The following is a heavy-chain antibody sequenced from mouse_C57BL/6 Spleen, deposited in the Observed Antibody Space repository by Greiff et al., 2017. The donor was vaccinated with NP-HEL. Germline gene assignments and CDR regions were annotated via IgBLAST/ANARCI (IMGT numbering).Heavy chain of an antibody. CDR3: TRDDSNYETY. V-gene: IGHV5-9-1*02. J-gene: IGHJ3*01. CDR2: ISPGGDCT. CDR1: GFTFSSYA. D-gene: IGHD2-5*01. Sequence: EVQVLQSGAGLVKPGGSLKLSCAASGFTFSSYAMSWVRQTPEQRLEWVAYISPGGDCTYYAETVKGRFTISRDNARNTLYLQMSSLKSEDTAVYYCTRDDSNYETYWGRGATVTVAA.